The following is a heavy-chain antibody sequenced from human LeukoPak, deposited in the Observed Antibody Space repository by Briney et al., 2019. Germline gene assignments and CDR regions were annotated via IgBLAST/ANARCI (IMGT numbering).Heavy chain of an antibody. Sequence: PGGSLTLSCAGSGFNFSSYGMHGVRQAPGKGPEWVAVIWYDGSDKFYADSVEGRFTISRDTSKSTLYLQMNSLRVEDTAVYFCARDPVPAGDSEWYGDGFGVWGQGTMVTVSS. D-gene: IGHD6-19*01. CDR3: ARDPVPAGDSEWYGDGFGV. CDR1: GFNFSSYG. V-gene: IGHV3-33*01. J-gene: IGHJ3*01. CDR2: IWYDGSDK.